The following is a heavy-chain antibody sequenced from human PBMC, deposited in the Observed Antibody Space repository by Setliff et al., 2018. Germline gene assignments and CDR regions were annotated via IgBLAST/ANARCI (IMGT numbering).Heavy chain of an antibody. CDR1: GESIRSNNW. CDR3: ARAPGRNIRGDY. Sequence: SETLSLTCTVSGESIRSNNWWNWVRQPPGEGLEWIGDIYQSGTTNYNPPLKSRVTITADTSKNQFSLKLKSVTAADTAVYYCARAPGRNIRGDYWGQGALVTVSS. CDR2: IYQSGTT. J-gene: IGHJ4*02. V-gene: IGHV4-4*02. D-gene: IGHD3-10*01.